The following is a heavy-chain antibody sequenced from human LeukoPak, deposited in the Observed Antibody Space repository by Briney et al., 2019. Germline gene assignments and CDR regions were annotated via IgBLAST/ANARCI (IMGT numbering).Heavy chain of an antibody. CDR2: IYYTGST. Sequence: PSETLSLTCTVSGGSISRDYWSWVRQPPGKGLEWIGYIYYTGSTNYNPSLKSRVTISVDTSKNQFSLKLSSVTAADTAVYYCARDRPGGSSLDYWGQGTLVTVSS. V-gene: IGHV4-59*01. D-gene: IGHD6-13*01. CDR3: ARDRPGGSSLDY. J-gene: IGHJ4*02. CDR1: GGSISRDY.